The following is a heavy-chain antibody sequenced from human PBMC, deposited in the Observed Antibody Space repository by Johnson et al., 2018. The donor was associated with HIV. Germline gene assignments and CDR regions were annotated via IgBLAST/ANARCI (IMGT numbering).Heavy chain of an antibody. V-gene: IGHV3-66*03. Sequence: VQLVESGGGLIQPGGSLRLSCAASGFTVSSNYMSWVRQAPGKGLEWVSGISWNSGSIGYADSVKGRFTISRDNAKNSLYLQMNSLRAEDTAVYYCAREGKDAFDIWGQGTMVTVSS. D-gene: IGHD3-10*01. CDR3: AREGKDAFDI. CDR2: SWNSGSI. CDR1: GFTVSSNY. J-gene: IGHJ3*02.